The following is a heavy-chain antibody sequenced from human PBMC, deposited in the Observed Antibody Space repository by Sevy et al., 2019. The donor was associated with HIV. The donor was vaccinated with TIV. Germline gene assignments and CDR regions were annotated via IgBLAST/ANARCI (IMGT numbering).Heavy chain of an antibody. CDR1: GFSFDTYS. V-gene: IGHV3-48*01. Sequence: GESLKISWGASGFSFDTYSMNWVRQAPGKGLEWISYISGTSRTTYYADSVKGRFTISRDNAKNSLFLQLNSLRAEDTAVYYCARVPLFDDPWYCDHWGQGTLVTVSS. CDR2: ISGTSRTT. D-gene: IGHD2-15*01. J-gene: IGHJ4*01. CDR3: ARVPLFDDPWYCDH.